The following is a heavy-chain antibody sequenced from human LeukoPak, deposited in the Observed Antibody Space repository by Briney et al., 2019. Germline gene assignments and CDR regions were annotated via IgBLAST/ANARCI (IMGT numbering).Heavy chain of an antibody. V-gene: IGHV4-34*01. J-gene: IGHJ6*03. Sequence: SETLSLTCAVYGGSFSGYYWSWIRQPPGKGLGWIGEIDHSGSTNYNPSLKSRVTISVDTSKNQFSLKLSSVTAADTAVYYCAKFSSSSPPYYYYYMDVWGKGTTVTVSS. CDR3: AKFSSSSPPYYYYYMDV. CDR2: IDHSGST. D-gene: IGHD6-6*01. CDR1: GGSFSGYY.